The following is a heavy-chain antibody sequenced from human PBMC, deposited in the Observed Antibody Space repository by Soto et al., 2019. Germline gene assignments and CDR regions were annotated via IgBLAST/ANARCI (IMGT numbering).Heavy chain of an antibody. Sequence: SSETLSLTCSVSGGSISDFYWGWIRQPPGRGLEWVAYMYYSGSNKSNPSLKSRVNISVDMSKKEFSLKLSSVTAADTAAYHCARGFFDSCDPGVGSDIWGPGITVT. CDR1: GGSISDFY. J-gene: IGHJ3*02. V-gene: IGHV4-59*01. CDR3: ARGFFDSCDPGVGSDI. D-gene: IGHD3-22*01. CDR2: MYYSGSN.